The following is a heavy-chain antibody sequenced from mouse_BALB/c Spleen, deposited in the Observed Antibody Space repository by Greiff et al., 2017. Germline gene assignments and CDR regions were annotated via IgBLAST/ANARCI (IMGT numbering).Heavy chain of an antibody. D-gene: IGHD2-1*01. V-gene: IGHV5-12-1*01. CDR1: GFAFSSYD. J-gene: IGHJ4*01. Sequence: EVQLVESGGGLVKPGGSLKLSCAASGFAFSSYDMSWVRQTPEKRLEWVAYICSGGGSTYYPDTVKGRFTISRDNAKNTMYLQMSSLKSEDTAMYYCARRADYGNCHAMDYWGQGTSVTVS. CDR2: ICSGGGST. CDR3: ARRADYGNCHAMDY.